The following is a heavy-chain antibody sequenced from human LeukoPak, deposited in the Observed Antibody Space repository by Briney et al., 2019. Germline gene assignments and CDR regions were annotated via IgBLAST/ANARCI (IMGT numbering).Heavy chain of an antibody. CDR3: AKEGYSSSWYLPSYYYYYYMDV. CDR2: ISYDGSNK. V-gene: IGHV3-30*18. J-gene: IGHJ6*03. D-gene: IGHD6-13*01. Sequence: GGSLRLSCAASGFTFSSYGMHWVRQAPGKGLEWVAVISYDGSNKYYADSVKGRFIISRDNSKNTLYLQMNSLRAEDTAVYYCAKEGYSSSWYLPSYYYYYYMDVWGKGTTVTVSS. CDR1: GFTFSSYG.